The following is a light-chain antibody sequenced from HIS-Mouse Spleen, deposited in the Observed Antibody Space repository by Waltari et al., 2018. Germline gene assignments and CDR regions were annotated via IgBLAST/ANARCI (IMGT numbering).Light chain of an antibody. CDR2: GAS. V-gene: IGKV3-20*01. CDR3: QQYGSSPRT. Sequence: EIVLTQSPGTLSLSPGERATLYCRASQSVSSSYLAWYQQKPGQAPRLLIYGASSRATGIPDRFSGSGSGTDFTLTISRLEPEDFAVYYCQQYGSSPRTFGGGTKVEIK. J-gene: IGKJ4*01. CDR1: QSVSSSY.